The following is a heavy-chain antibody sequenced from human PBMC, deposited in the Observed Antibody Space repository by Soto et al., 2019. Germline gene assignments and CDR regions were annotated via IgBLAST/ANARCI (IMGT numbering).Heavy chain of an antibody. CDR3: ARGPTYYDRGAFDY. CDR2: INHSGST. Sequence: PSGSMSLTCAVYGGTFSGYYWSRIRQPPGKGLEWIGEINHSGSTNYNPSLKSRVTISVDTSKNQFSLRLSSVTAADTAVYYSARGPTYYDRGAFDYWGQGTLVTVSS. CDR1: GGTFSGYY. J-gene: IGHJ4*02. V-gene: IGHV4-34*01. D-gene: IGHD3-22*01.